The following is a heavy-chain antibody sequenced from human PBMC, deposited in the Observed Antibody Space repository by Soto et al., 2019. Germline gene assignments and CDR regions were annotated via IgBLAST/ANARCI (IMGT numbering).Heavy chain of an antibody. CDR1: GYTFSTYA. V-gene: IGHV1-3*01. Sequence: QVQLVQSGAEVKKPGASVKVSCRTSGYTFSTYAIHWVRQAPGQRLEWMGWISATNDKTKYSQKFQGRVTITRDTNANTAYMELSSLTSADTAVYYWARGQGNWFAPSGQGTLVIVSS. CDR2: ISATNDKT. J-gene: IGHJ5*02. CDR3: ARGQGNWFAP.